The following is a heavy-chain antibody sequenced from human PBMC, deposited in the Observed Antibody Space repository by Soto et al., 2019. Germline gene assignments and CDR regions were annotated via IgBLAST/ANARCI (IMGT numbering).Heavy chain of an antibody. J-gene: IGHJ6*02. CDR3: ARADVLRTGYDYYYYYGMDV. CDR1: GYTFTSYY. Sequence: ASVKVSCKASGYTFTSYYMHWVRQAPGQGLEWMGIINPSGGSTSYAQKFQGRVTMTRDTSTSTVYMELSSLRSEDTAVYYCARADVLRTGYDYYYYYGMDVWGQGTTVTVSS. D-gene: IGHD2-15*01. CDR2: INPSGGST. V-gene: IGHV1-46*01.